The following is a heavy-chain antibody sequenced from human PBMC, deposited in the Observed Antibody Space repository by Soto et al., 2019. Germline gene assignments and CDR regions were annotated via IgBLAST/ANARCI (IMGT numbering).Heavy chain of an antibody. CDR2: TTSTADTYAT. Sequence: EVQLEESGGGLVQPGGSLKLSCAASGFSFSDSVMHWVRQVSGKGLEWVGRTTSTADTYATAYSASVKGRFTVSRDDSKNTAYLQMNSLKTEDTAVYYCTGSLSFAFDIWGQGTMVHVSS. CDR1: GFSFSDSV. J-gene: IGHJ3*02. V-gene: IGHV3-73*01. CDR3: TGSLSFAFDI.